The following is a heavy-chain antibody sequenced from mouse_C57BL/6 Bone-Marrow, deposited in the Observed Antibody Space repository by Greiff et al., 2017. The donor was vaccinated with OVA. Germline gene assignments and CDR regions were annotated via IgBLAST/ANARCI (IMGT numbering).Heavy chain of an antibody. CDR2: IHPNSGST. V-gene: IGHV1-64*01. Sequence: VKLQQPGAELVKPGASVKLSCKASGYTFTSYWMHWVKQRPGQGLEWIGMIHPNSGSTNYHEKFKSKATLTVDKSSSTAYMQLSSLTSEDSAVYYCARDYYGSSYGCAYWGQGTLVTVSA. D-gene: IGHD1-1*01. J-gene: IGHJ3*01. CDR3: ARDYYGSSYGCAY. CDR1: GYTFTSYW.